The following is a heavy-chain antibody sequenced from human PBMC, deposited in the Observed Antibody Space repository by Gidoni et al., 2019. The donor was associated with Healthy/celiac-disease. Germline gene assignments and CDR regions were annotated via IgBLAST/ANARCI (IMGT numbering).Heavy chain of an antibody. CDR1: GGTFSSYA. V-gene: IGHV1-69*06. CDR2: IIPIFGTA. D-gene: IGHD2-2*01. J-gene: IGHJ5*02. CDR3: ASNPGYCSSTSCYNWFDP. Sequence: QVQLVQSGAEVKKPGSSVTVSCKASGGTFSSYAISWVRQAPGQGLEWMGGIIPIFGTANYAQKFQGRVTITADKSTSTAYMELSSLRSEDTAVYYCASNPGYCSSTSCYNWFDPWGQGTLVTVSS.